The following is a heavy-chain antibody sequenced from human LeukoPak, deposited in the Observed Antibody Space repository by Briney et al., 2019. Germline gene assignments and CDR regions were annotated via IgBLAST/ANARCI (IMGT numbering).Heavy chain of an antibody. CDR1: GFTFSSYG. D-gene: IGHD6-19*01. J-gene: IGHJ4*02. CDR3: ARGVAVAARFDY. CDR2: ISYDGSNK. Sequence: GRSLRLSCAASGFTFSSYGMHWVRQAPGKGLEWVAVISYDGSNKYYADSVKGRFTISRDNSKNTLYLQMNSLRAEDTAVYYCARGVAVAARFDYWGQGTWSPSPQ. V-gene: IGHV3-30*03.